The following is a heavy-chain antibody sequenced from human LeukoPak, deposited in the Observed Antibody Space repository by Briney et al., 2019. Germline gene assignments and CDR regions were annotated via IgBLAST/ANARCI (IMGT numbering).Heavy chain of an antibody. CDR2: ISAYNGNT. V-gene: IGHV1-18*01. J-gene: IGHJ6*03. CDR1: GYTSTSYG. CDR3: ARGSQDSNHYYYYYMDV. Sequence: ASVKVSCKASGYTSTSYGISWVRQAPGQGLEWMGWISAYNGNTNYAQKLQGRVTMTTDTSTSTAYMELRSLRSDDTAVYYCARGSQDSNHYYYYYMDVWGKGTTVTVSS. D-gene: IGHD4-11*01.